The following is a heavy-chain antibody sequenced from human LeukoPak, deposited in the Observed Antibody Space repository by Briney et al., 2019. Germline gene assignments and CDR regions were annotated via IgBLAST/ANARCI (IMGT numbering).Heavy chain of an antibody. CDR2: ISSSSSYI. CDR3: AREVAGPQALDY. J-gene: IGHJ4*02. CDR1: GFTFSSYS. V-gene: IGHV3-21*01. Sequence: GGSLRLSCAASGFTFSSYSMNWVRQAPGKGLEWVSSISSSSSYIYYADSVKGRFTISRDNAKNSLYLQMNSLRAEDTAVYYCAREVAGPQALDYWGQGTLVTVSS. D-gene: IGHD6-19*01.